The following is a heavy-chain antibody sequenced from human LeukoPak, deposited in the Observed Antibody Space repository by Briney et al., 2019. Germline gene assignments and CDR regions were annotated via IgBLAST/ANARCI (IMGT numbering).Heavy chain of an antibody. CDR1: GFTFSSYA. V-gene: IGHV3-23*01. J-gene: IGHJ4*02. D-gene: IGHD3-3*01. Sequence: PGGSLRLSCAASGFTFSSYAMSWVRQAPGKGLEWVSAISGSGGSTYYADSVKGRFTISRDNSKNTLYLQMNSLRAEDTAVYYCPKFGYDFWSGYRKFDYWGQGTLVTVSS. CDR3: PKFGYDFWSGYRKFDY. CDR2: ISGSGGST.